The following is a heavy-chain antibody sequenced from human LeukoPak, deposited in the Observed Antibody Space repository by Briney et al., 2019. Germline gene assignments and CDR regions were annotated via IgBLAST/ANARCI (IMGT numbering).Heavy chain of an antibody. CDR1: GHSIRSGYY. D-gene: IGHD4-17*01. CDR3: AREGDYYPLLDY. Sequence: SETLSLTCTVSGHSIRSGYYWGWIRQSPGKGLEWIGYIYYSGSTNYNPSLRSRVTISVDTSKNQFSLKLSSVTAADTAVYYCAREGDYYPLLDYWGQGTLVTVSS. V-gene: IGHV4-61*01. CDR2: IYYSGST. J-gene: IGHJ4*02.